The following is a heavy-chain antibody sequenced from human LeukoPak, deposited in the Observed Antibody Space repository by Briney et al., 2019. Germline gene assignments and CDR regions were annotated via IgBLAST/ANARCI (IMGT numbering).Heavy chain of an antibody. J-gene: IGHJ4*02. D-gene: IGHD5-24*01. V-gene: IGHV1-46*01. CDR1: GHTFTNYH. CDR3: ARGGQRWLQFPYDY. Sequence: ASVKVSCKASGHTFTNYHIHWVRQAPGQGLEWMGILTPRGDITNYAQKFQGRVTVTRDTSTSTIYMELSSLRSEDTAVYYCARGGQRWLQFPYDYWGQGTVSPSPQ. CDR2: LTPRGDIT.